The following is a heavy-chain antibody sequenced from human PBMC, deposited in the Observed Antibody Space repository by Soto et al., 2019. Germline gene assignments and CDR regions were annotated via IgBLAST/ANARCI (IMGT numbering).Heavy chain of an antibody. CDR3: ARYVNPYYTAVWFDP. J-gene: IGHJ5*02. Sequence: QVQLQESGPGLVKPSETLSLTCTVSGGSTRNYFWSWIRQPPGKGLEWIGCIYYSGTTNYNSSLKSRVTISLDTSKNQFSLRLRSVTAADTAVYYCARYVNPYYTAVWFDPWGQGTLVTVSS. CDR2: IYYSGTT. V-gene: IGHV4-59*01. D-gene: IGHD2-2*02. CDR1: GGSTRNYF.